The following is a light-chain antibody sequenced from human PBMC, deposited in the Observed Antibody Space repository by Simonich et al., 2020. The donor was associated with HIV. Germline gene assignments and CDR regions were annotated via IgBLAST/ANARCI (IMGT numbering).Light chain of an antibody. CDR1: QSVLYSSNTKNY. J-gene: IGKJ1*01. Sequence: DIVMTQSPDSLAVSLGERATINCKSSQSVLYSSNTKNYLAWYQPKPGQPPKLLIYWASTRESGVPDRFSGSGSGTDFTLTISSLQAEDVAVYYCQQYYTTPWTFGQGTKVEI. V-gene: IGKV4-1*01. CDR3: QQYYTTPWT. CDR2: WAS.